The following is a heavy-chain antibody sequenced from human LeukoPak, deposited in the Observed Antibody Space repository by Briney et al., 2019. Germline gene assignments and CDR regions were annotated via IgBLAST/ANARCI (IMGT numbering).Heavy chain of an antibody. J-gene: IGHJ5*02. Sequence: VASVTVSCKASGGTFSSYAISWVRQAPGQGLEWMGGIIPIFGTANYAQKFQGRVTITADESTSTAYMELSSLRSEDTAVYYCATAAGSNGFDPWGQGTLVTVSS. CDR3: ATAAGSNGFDP. V-gene: IGHV1-69*01. CDR1: GGTFSSYA. CDR2: IIPIFGTA. D-gene: IGHD6-13*01.